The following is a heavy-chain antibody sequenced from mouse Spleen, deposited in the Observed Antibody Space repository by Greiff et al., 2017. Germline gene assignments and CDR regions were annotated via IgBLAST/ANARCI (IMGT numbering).Heavy chain of an antibody. J-gene: IGHJ4*01. Sequence: EVKLMESGGGLVKPGGSLKLSCAASGFTFSSYTMSWVRQTPEKRLEWVATISSGGSYTYYPDSVKGRFTISRDNAKNTLYLQMSSLKSEDTAMYYCTRNRGDYWGQGTSVTVSS. CDR2: ISSGGSYT. V-gene: IGHV5-6-4*01. CDR3: TRNRGDY. CDR1: GFTFSSYT.